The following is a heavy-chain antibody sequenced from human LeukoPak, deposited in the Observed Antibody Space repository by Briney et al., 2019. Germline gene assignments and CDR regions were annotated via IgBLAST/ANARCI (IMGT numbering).Heavy chain of an antibody. V-gene: IGHV5-51*01. CDR1: GYSFTSYW. Sequence: GESREISCKGSGYSFTSYWIAWVRQMPGKDLEWMGIIYPGDSDTTYSPSFQGQVTISVDKSISTAYLQWSSLKASDTAMYYCARRVPDYGVETFDYWGQGTMVTVSS. D-gene: IGHD4-17*01. CDR3: ARRVPDYGVETFDY. CDR2: IYPGDSDT. J-gene: IGHJ4*02.